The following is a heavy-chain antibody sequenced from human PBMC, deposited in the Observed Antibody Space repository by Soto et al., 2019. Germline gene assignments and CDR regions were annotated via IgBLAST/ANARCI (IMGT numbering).Heavy chain of an antibody. CDR3: ARTRDFWSGNDAFDI. Sequence: SETLSLTCTVSGGSVSSGSYYWSWIRQPPGKGLEWIGYMYYSGSTNYNPSLKSRVTISLDASKNQFSLKLSSVTAADTAVYFCARTRDFWSGNDAFDIWGQGTMVTVSS. J-gene: IGHJ3*02. CDR2: MYYSGST. D-gene: IGHD3-3*01. CDR1: GGSVSSGSYY. V-gene: IGHV4-61*01.